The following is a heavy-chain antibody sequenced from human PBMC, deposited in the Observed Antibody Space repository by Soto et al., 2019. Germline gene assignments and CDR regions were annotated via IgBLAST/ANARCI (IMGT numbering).Heavy chain of an antibody. CDR3: AREGCSGGSCYPIGE. V-gene: IGHV3-33*01. Sequence: QVQLVESGGGVVQPGRSLRLSCAASGFTFSSYGMHWVRQAPGKGLEWVAVIWYDGSNKYYADSVKVRFTISRDNSKNTLYLQMNSLRAEDTAAYYCAREGCSGGSCYPIGEWGQGTLVTVSS. CDR2: IWYDGSNK. J-gene: IGHJ4*02. D-gene: IGHD2-15*01. CDR1: GFTFSSYG.